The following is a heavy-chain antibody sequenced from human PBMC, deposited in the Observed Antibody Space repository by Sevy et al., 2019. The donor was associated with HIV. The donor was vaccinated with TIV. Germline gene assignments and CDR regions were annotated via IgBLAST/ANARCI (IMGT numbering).Heavy chain of an antibody. V-gene: IGHV1-2*02. CDR3: VRDDRDGYFEY. CDR2: INPDRGGP. Sequence: ASVKVSCKASGYTFTGYYMHWVRQAPGQGLQWMGWINPDRGGPNYAPKFHGRVTLTRDTSISTAYMELSRLKSDDTAVYYCVRDDRDGYFEYWGQGTLVTVSS. J-gene: IGHJ4*02. CDR1: GYTFTGYY.